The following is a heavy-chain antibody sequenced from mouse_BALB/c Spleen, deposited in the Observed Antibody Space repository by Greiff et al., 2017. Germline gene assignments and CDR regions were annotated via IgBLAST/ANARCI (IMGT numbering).Heavy chain of an antibody. CDR2: ISSGGST. CDR1: GFTFSSYA. J-gene: IGHJ1*01. Sequence: EVKVVESGGGLVKPGGSLKLSCAASGFTFSSYAMSWVRQTPEKRLEWVASISSGGSTYYPDSVKGRFTISRDNARNILYLQMSSLRSEDTAMYYCARGGTWYFDVWGAGTTVTVSS. D-gene: IGHD1-1*01. CDR3: ARGGTWYFDV. V-gene: IGHV5-6-5*01.